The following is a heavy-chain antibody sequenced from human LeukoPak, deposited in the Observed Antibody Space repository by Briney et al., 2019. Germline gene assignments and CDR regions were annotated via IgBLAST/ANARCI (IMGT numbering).Heavy chain of an antibody. CDR3: ARDLRGYCSSISCLHVYYYYYMDV. CDR2: IYTSGST. V-gene: IGHV4-4*07. Sequence: PSETLSLTCTVSGGSISSYYRSWIRQPAGKGREWIGRIYTSGSTNYNPSLKSRVTMSVDTSKNQFSLKLSSVTAADTAVYYCARDLRGYCSSISCLHVYYYYYMDVWGKGTAVTVSS. CDR1: GGSISSYY. J-gene: IGHJ6*03. D-gene: IGHD2-2*01.